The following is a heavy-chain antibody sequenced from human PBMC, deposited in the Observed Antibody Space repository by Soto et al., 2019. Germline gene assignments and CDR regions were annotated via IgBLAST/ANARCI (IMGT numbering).Heavy chain of an antibody. V-gene: IGHV4-59*01. CDR1: DGSINNYY. D-gene: IGHD1-26*01. Sequence: SETLSLTCTVSDGSINNYYWSWIRQPPGKGLEWIGHIYYSGSTNYNPSLKSRVTISVDTSKNQFSLKLSSVTAADTAVYYCGRIAGATWGILDYWGQGTLVTVSS. CDR2: IYYSGST. J-gene: IGHJ4*02. CDR3: GRIAGATWGILDY.